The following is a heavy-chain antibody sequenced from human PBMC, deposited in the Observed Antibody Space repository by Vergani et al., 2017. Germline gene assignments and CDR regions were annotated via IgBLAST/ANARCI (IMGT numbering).Heavy chain of an antibody. Sequence: QVQLQESGPGLVKPSQTLSLTCTVSGGSISSGGYYWSWIRQHPGKGLEWIGYIYYSGSTYYNPSLKSRVTISVDTSKNQFSLKLSSVTAADTAVYYCARDNGYGATLPYYYYYMDVWGKGTTVTVS. CDR2: IYYSGST. J-gene: IGHJ6*03. D-gene: IGHD4/OR15-4a*01. V-gene: IGHV4-31*03. CDR1: GGSISSGGYY. CDR3: ARDNGYGATLPYYYYYMDV.